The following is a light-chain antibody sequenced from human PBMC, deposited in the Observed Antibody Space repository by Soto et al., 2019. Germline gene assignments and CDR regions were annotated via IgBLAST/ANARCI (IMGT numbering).Light chain of an antibody. Sequence: IQLTQSPSSLSASVGDRVTITCRASQAITGYVAWYQQNPGQAPNLLIYAASTLQSGVPSRFSGSGSGTDFTLTISSLHPTDFATYFCQQFKSYPYTFGQGTKVDIK. CDR1: QAITGY. J-gene: IGKJ2*01. CDR3: QQFKSYPYT. CDR2: AAS. V-gene: IGKV1-9*01.